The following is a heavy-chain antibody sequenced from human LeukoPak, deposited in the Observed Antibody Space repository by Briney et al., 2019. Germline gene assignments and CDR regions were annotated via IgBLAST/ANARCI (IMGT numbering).Heavy chain of an antibody. J-gene: IGHJ4*02. CDR3: ATEIGHYDILTGYYADIDY. V-gene: IGHV1-69*05. CDR1: GGTFSSYA. D-gene: IGHD3-9*01. Sequence: SVKVSCKASGGTFSSYAISWVRQAPGQGLEWMGRIVPIFGTANYAQKLQGRVTITTDESTSTAYMELSSLRSEDTAVYYCATEIGHYDILTGYYADIDYWGQGTLVTVSS. CDR2: IVPIFGTA.